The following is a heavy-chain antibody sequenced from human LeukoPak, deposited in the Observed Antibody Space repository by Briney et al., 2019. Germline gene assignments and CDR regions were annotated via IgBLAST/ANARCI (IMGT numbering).Heavy chain of an antibody. V-gene: IGHV1-2*02. CDR1: GYTFTGYS. Sequence: ASVKVSCTASGYTFTGYSIHWVRQAPGQGLEWMGWINPNSGGTNYAQKFQGRVTMTRDTSISTAYMELSRLRSDDTAVYYCAREPTTGYFDYWGQGTLVTVSS. J-gene: IGHJ4*02. D-gene: IGHD4-11*01. CDR3: AREPTTGYFDY. CDR2: INPNSGGT.